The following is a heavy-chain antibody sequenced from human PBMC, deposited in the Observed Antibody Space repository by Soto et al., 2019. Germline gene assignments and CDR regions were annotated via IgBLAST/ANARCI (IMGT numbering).Heavy chain of an antibody. J-gene: IGHJ1*01. V-gene: IGHV4-59*01. Sequence: SETLSLTCTVSGGSISSYYWSWIRQPPGKGLEWIGYIYYSGSTNYNPSLKSRVTISVDTSKNQFSLKLSSVTAADTAVYYCARGQLTYYYGSGASLFQHWGQGTLVTVSS. CDR1: GGSISSYY. CDR3: ARGQLTYYYGSGASLFQH. D-gene: IGHD3-10*01. CDR2: IYYSGST.